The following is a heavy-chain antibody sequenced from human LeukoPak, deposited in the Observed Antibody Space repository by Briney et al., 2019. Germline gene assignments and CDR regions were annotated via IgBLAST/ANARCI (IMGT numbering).Heavy chain of an antibody. CDR2: IHYSGLT. D-gene: IGHD1-7*01. CDR1: GGSVNGYY. V-gene: IGHV4-59*02. Sequence: PSETLSLTCTVSGGSVNGYYWNCIRQPPGKGLEWIGFIHYSGLTAYSPSLQSRVTMSVDTSRNQFSLDLSSVTAADTALYYCARDPPEDEWNSLDSWGQGILVTVSS. CDR3: ARDPPEDEWNSLDS. J-gene: IGHJ4*02.